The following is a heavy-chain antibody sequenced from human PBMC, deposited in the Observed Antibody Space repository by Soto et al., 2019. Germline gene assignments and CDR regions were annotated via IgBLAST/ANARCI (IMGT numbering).Heavy chain of an antibody. Sequence: PGGSLRLSCVASGFTFSSFWMSWVRQAPGKGLEWVSDIIDSGASTYYADSVKGRFTISRDNSKSTLYLQMNSLRAEDTALYYCAKGRSYYYYYGVDVWGQGTTVTVSS. J-gene: IGHJ6*02. CDR2: IIDSGAST. V-gene: IGHV3-23*01. CDR1: GFTFSSFW. CDR3: AKGRSYYYYYGVDV.